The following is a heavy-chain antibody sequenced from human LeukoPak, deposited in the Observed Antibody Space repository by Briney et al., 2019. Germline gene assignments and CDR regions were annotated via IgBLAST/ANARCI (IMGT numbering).Heavy chain of an antibody. CDR2: IRYDGNNQ. CDR3: TKEEQQLWFFDY. D-gene: IGHD5-18*01. CDR1: GFTFSSYA. V-gene: IGHV3-30*02. J-gene: IGHJ4*02. Sequence: GGSLRLSCAASGFTFSSYAMSWVRQAPGKGLEWVAFIRYDGNNQYYADSVKGRFTISRDNSKNTLYLQMNSLRAEDTAVYYCTKEEQQLWFFDYWGQGTLVTVSS.